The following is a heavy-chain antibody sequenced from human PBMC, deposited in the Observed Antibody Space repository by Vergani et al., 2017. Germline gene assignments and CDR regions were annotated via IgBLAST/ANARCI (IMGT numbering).Heavy chain of an antibody. D-gene: IGHD6-19*01. CDR1: GGSISSSSYY. Sequence: QLQLQESGPGLVKPSETLSLTCTVSGGSISSSSYYWGWIRQPPGKGLEWIGSIYYSGSTYYNPSLKSRVTISVDTSKNQFSLKLSSVTAADTAVYYCARYVYSSGWYFDYWGQGTLVTVSS. CDR2: IYYSGST. CDR3: ARYVYSSGWYFDY. J-gene: IGHJ4*02. V-gene: IGHV4-39*07.